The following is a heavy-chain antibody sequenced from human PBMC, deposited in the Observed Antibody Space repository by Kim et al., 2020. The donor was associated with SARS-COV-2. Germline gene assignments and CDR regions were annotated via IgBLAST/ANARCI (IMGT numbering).Heavy chain of an antibody. J-gene: IGHJ6*02. V-gene: IGHV4-39*07. Sequence: SETLSLTCTVSGGSISSSSYYWGWIRQPPGKGLEWIGSIYYSGSTYYNPSLKSRVTISVDTSKNQFSLKLSSVTAADTAVYYCARDEASLWFGEGNYGMDVWGQGTTVTVSS. CDR1: GGSISSSSYY. CDR2: IYYSGST. D-gene: IGHD3-10*01. CDR3: ARDEASLWFGEGNYGMDV.